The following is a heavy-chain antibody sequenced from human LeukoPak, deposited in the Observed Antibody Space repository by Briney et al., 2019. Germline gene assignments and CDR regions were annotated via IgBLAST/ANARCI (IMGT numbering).Heavy chain of an antibody. CDR1: GYTFTGYY. Sequence: ASVKVSCKASGYTFTGYYMHWVRQAPGQGLEWMGWINPNSGGTNYAQKLQGRVTMTTDTSTSTAYMELRSLRSDDTAVYYCARVKQQPTYYYYYMDVWGKGTTVTVSS. D-gene: IGHD6-13*01. CDR2: INPNSGGT. V-gene: IGHV1-2*02. J-gene: IGHJ6*03. CDR3: ARVKQQPTYYYYYMDV.